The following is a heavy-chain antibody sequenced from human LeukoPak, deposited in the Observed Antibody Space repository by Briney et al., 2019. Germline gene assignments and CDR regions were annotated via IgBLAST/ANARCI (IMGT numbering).Heavy chain of an antibody. CDR3: ARVRDHYDAFDI. CDR2: IYYSGNT. V-gene: IGHV4-59*11. Sequence: SETLSLTCTVSRGSISGHYWSWIRQSPGKGLEWIGNIYYSGNTNYNPSLKSRVTISIDTSRIHFSLHLSSVTAADTAVYYCARVRDHYDAFDIWGQGTMVTVSS. J-gene: IGHJ3*02. CDR1: RGSISGHY.